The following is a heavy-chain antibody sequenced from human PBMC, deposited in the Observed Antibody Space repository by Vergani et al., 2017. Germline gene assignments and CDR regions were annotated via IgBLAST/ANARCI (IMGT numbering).Heavy chain of an antibody. CDR2: ISSSSSYI. CDR1: GFTFSSYS. CDR3: ARGEVTIFGVVTH. J-gene: IGHJ4*02. D-gene: IGHD3-3*01. Sequence: EVQLVESGGGLVKPGGSLRLSCAASGFTFSSYSMNWVRQAPGKGLEWVSSISSSSSYISYADSVKGRFTISRDNAKNSLYLQMNSLRAEDTAVYYCARGEVTIFGVVTHWGQGTLVTVSS. V-gene: IGHV3-21*01.